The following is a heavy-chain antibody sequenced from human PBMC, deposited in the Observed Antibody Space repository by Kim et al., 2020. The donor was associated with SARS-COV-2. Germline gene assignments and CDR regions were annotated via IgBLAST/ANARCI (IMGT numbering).Heavy chain of an antibody. CDR3: SPWSDDKCAFEI. V-gene: IGHV4-59*13. J-gene: IGHJ3*02. CDR2: IHHSGRT. CDR1: GASIKKYH. Sequence: SETLSLTCTVSGASIKKYHWNWMRQPPGKGLEWIGFIHHSGRTMFNPSLESRVTLSMDTSENQYSLKLNSVTAADTAVYYCSPWSDDKCAFEIWGHGTMVTVSS. D-gene: IGHD1-1*01.